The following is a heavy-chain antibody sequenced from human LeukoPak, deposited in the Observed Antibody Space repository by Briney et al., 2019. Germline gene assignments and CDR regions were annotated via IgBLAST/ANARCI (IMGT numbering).Heavy chain of an antibody. CDR2: ISDSDNTI. V-gene: IGHV3-48*03. CDR1: GFTFSSYE. D-gene: IGHD6-19*01. J-gene: IGHJ3*02. CDR3: ARDRGTRGCYYDAFDI. Sequence: GGSLRLSCEASGFTFSSYEMNWVRQAPGKGLEWVSYISDSDNTIYYADSVKGRFTISRDNAKSSLYLQMNSLRAEDTALYYCARDRGTRGCYYDAFDIWGQGTMVTVSS.